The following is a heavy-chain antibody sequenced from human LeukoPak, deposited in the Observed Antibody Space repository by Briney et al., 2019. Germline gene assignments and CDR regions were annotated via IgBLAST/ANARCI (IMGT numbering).Heavy chain of an antibody. J-gene: IGHJ3*02. CDR1: GFTFSSYA. CDR3: TKGAVTAYRAFDI. CDR2: ISGNGVVT. D-gene: IGHD2-21*02. Sequence: GGSLSLSCAASGFTFSSYAMRWVRQAPGKGLEWVSAISGNGVVTYYADSVKGRFTISRDNSKNMVYMQMNSLRAEDTAVYYCTKGAVTAYRAFDIWGQGTMVTISS. V-gene: IGHV3-23*01.